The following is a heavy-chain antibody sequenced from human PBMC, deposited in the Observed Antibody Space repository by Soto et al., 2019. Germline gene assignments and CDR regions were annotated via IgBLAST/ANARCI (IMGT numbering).Heavy chain of an antibody. CDR1: GGTFSSYT. Sequence: QVQLVQSGAEVKKPGSSVKVSCKASGGTFSSYTISWVRQAPGQGLEWMGRIIPILGIANYAQKFQGRVTITADKSTSTAYMELSCLRSEDTAVYYCARGTTVTTFGYWGQGTLVTVSS. V-gene: IGHV1-69*02. CDR2: IIPILGIA. CDR3: ARGTTVTTFGY. J-gene: IGHJ4*02. D-gene: IGHD4-17*01.